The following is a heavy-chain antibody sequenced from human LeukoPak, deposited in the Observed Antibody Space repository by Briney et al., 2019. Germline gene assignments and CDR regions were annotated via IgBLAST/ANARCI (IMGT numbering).Heavy chain of an antibody. CDR2: ITLTGTA. CDR1: GVTLSGYS. V-gene: IGHV3-48*01. Sequence: GCLRLSCAASGVTLSGYSMNWVRQAPGKGLEWVSHITLTGTAYYADSVKGRFTISRDNAKKSLSLQMNSLRAEDTAIYYCSTAKFDYWGQGTLVTVSS. CDR3: STAKFDY. J-gene: IGHJ4*02.